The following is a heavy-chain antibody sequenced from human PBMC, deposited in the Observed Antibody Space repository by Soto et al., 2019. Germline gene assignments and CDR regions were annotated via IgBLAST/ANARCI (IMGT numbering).Heavy chain of an antibody. CDR3: AREELTYYYDSSGTHFDY. CDR2: ISAYNGNT. J-gene: IGHJ4*02. CDR1: GYTFTSYG. Sequence: ASVKVSCKASGYTFTSYGISWVRQAPGQGLEWMGWISAYNGNTNYAQKLQGRVTMTTDTSTSTAYMELRSLRSDDTAVYYYAREELTYYYDSSGTHFDYWGQGTLVTVSS. D-gene: IGHD3-22*01. V-gene: IGHV1-18*01.